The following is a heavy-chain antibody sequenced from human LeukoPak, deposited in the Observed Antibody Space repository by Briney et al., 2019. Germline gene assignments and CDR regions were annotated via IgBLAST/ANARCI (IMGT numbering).Heavy chain of an antibody. CDR3: ARHGAGVGYQLLYDY. Sequence: SETLSLTCTVSGGSISSYYWSWIRQPPGKGLEWIGYIYTSGSTNYNPPLKSRVTISVDTSKNQFSLKLSSVTAADTAVYYCARHGAGVGYQLLYDYWGQGTLVTVSS. J-gene: IGHJ4*02. CDR1: GGSISSYY. V-gene: IGHV4-4*09. CDR2: IYTSGST. D-gene: IGHD2-2*02.